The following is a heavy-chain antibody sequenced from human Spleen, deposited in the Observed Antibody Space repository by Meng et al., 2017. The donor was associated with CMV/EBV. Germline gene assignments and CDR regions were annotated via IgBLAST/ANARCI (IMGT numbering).Heavy chain of an antibody. V-gene: IGHV4-39*07. Sequence: GSLRLSCTVSGGSISSSSYYWGWIRQPPGKGLEWIGSIYYSGSTYYNPSVKSRVTISVDTSKNQFSLKLSSVTAADTAVYYCARGVDFLSNDRPFDFWGQGTLVTVSS. J-gene: IGHJ4*02. D-gene: IGHD3-3*01. CDR1: GGSISSSSYY. CDR2: IYYSGST. CDR3: ARGVDFLSNDRPFDF.